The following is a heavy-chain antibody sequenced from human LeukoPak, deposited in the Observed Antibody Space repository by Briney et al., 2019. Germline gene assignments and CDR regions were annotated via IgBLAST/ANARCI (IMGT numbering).Heavy chain of an antibody. J-gene: IGHJ4*02. V-gene: IGHV3-53*01. CDR2: FQRDGHT. D-gene: IGHD2-21*02. CDR1: GFTVSSSY. Sequence: PGGSLRLSCAASGFTVSSSYMSWVRQTPGKGLEWVSTFQRDGHTAYADSVKGRFTISRDVSENRIYLQMNSLRVEDTAVYYCAKGDTDCTCPGYWGRGTLVTVSS. CDR3: AKGDTDCTCPGY.